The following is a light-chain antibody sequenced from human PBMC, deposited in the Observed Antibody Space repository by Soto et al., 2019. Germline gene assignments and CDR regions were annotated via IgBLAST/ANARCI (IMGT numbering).Light chain of an antibody. V-gene: IGLV1-44*01. Sequence: QSVLTQPPSASGTPGQRVTISCSGSSSNIGNNPVNWYQQFPGTAPRLFIYSNDQRPSGVPDRFSGSKSGTSASLAISGLQSEDEADYYCATWDGSLKAWVFGGGTKLTVL. CDR3: ATWDGSLKAWV. J-gene: IGLJ3*02. CDR2: SND. CDR1: SSNIGNNP.